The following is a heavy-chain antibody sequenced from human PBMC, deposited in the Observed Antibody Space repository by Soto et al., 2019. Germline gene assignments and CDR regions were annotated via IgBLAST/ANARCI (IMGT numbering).Heavy chain of an antibody. CDR3: AREKLFWSGYRLFDY. CDR1: GGSVSSGSYY. V-gene: IGHV4-61*01. Sequence: SETLSLTCTVSGGSVSSGSYYWSWIRQPPGKGLEWIGYIYYSGSTNYNPSLKSRVTISVDTSKNQFSLKLSSVTAADTAVYYCAREKLFWSGYRLFDYWGQGTLVTVSS. CDR2: IYYSGST. J-gene: IGHJ4*02. D-gene: IGHD3-3*02.